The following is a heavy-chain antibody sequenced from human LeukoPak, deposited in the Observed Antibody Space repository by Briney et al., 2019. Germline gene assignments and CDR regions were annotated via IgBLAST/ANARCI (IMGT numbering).Heavy chain of an antibody. CDR3: AKDIGYYDSSGYWDY. D-gene: IGHD3-22*01. Sequence: GGSLRLSCAASGFTFSSYGMHWVRQAPGKGLEWVAFIRYDGSNKYYADSVKGRFTISRDNSKNTLYLQMNSLRAEDTALYYCAKDIGYYDSSGYWDYWGQGTLVTVSS. CDR2: IRYDGSNK. J-gene: IGHJ4*02. V-gene: IGHV3-30*02. CDR1: GFTFSSYG.